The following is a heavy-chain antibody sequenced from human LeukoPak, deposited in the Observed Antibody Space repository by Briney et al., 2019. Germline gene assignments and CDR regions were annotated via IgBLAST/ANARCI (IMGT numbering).Heavy chain of an antibody. CDR2: IKQDGSEK. V-gene: IGHV3-7*01. J-gene: IGHJ6*03. CDR1: GFKFSSYG. Sequence: GGSLRLSCKASGFKFSSYGMHWVRQAPGKGLEWVANIKQDGSEKYYVDSVKGRFTISRDNAKNSLYLQMNSLRAEDTAVYYCARDSRGVYYYMDVWGKGTTVTVSS. D-gene: IGHD2/OR15-2a*01. CDR3: ARDSRGVYYYMDV.